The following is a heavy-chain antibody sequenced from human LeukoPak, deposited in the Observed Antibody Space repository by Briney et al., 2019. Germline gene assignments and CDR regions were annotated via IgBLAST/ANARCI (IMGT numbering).Heavy chain of an antibody. D-gene: IGHD6-13*01. V-gene: IGHV4-61*02. CDR1: GGSISSGSYF. CDR3: AAGYSSSWYYFDY. Sequence: SQTLSLTCTVSGGSISSGSYFWSWVRQPAGKALEWIGRTYTSGSTNSNPSLKSRVTISVDTSKNQFSLKLSSVTAADTAVYYCAAGYSSSWYYFDYWGQGTLVTVSS. J-gene: IGHJ4*02. CDR2: TYTSGST.